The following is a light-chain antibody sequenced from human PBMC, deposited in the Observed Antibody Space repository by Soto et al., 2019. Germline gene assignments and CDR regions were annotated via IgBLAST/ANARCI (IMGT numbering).Light chain of an antibody. Sequence: EILMTQSPDTLSVSLGERATLSCRATQSVDTYLAWYQQRPGQSPRILIYGASTRATDVPGRFSGSGSGTEFALTIHRLRSEDFAVYYCQQYNDWPRTFGQGPKVEIK. J-gene: IGKJ1*01. CDR1: QSVDTY. CDR3: QQYNDWPRT. V-gene: IGKV3-15*01. CDR2: GAS.